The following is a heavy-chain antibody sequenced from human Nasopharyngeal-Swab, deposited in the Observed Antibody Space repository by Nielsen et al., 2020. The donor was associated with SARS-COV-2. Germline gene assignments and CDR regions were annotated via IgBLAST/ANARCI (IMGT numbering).Heavy chain of an antibody. CDR1: GFTFSSFG. CDR3: ARDAPAHYGAFY. V-gene: IGHV3-30*03. J-gene: IGHJ4*02. CDR2: IAHDASNE. Sequence: GESLKISCAASGFTFSSFGMHWVRQAPGKGLEWVAFIAHDASNEYYGDSVKGRFSISRDSSKNTLYLQMDSRRGEDTAVYYCARDAPAHYGAFYWGRGTLVTVSS. D-gene: IGHD4-17*01.